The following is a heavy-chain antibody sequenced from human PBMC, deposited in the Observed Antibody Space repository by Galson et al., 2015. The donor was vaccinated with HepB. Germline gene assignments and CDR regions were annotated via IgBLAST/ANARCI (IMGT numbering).Heavy chain of an antibody. CDR1: GFTFGDYA. D-gene: IGHD1-26*01. J-gene: IGHJ4*02. Sequence: SLRLSCAASGFTFGDYAMSWVRQAPGKGLEWVGFIRSKAYGGTTEYAASVKGRFTISRDDSKSIAYLQMNSLKTEDTAVYYCTRGGGSYSLWGQGTLVTVSS. V-gene: IGHV3-49*04. CDR3: TRGGGSYSL. CDR2: IRSKAYGGTT.